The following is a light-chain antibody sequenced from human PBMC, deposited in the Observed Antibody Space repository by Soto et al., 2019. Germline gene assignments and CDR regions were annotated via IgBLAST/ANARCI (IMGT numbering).Light chain of an antibody. CDR1: QSVSSN. J-gene: IGKJ1*01. Sequence: EIVMTQSPATLSVSPGERATLSCRASQSVSSNLAWYQQKPGQAPRLLIYDASNRATGIPARFSGSGSGTEFTLTISSLQPEDFATYYCLQDYNYPRTFGQGTKVDIK. V-gene: IGKV3D-15*01. CDR2: DAS. CDR3: LQDYNYPRT.